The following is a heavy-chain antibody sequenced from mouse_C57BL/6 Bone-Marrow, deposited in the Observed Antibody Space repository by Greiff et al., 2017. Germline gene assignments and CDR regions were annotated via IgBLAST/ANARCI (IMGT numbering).Heavy chain of an antibody. Sequence: EVKLMESGGGLVKPGGSLKLSCAASGFTFSSYAMSWVRQTPEKGLEWVATICGGDSYTYYPDNVKGRFTISRDNAKNILYLQMSHLKSEDTAMYYCASNWNLDYWGQGTTLTVSS. J-gene: IGHJ2*01. CDR1: GFTFSSYA. D-gene: IGHD4-1*02. V-gene: IGHV5-4*03. CDR3: ASNWNLDY. CDR2: ICGGDSYT.